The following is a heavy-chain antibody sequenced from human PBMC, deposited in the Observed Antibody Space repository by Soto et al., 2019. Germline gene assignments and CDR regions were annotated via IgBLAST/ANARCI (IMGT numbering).Heavy chain of an antibody. CDR3: ARDAVYDSSGYYQMERAFEI. Sequence: ASVKVSCKASGYTFTSYGISWVRQAPGQGLECMGWISAYNGNTNYAQKLQGRVTMTTDTSTSTAYMELRSLRSDDTAVYYCARDAVYDSSGYYQMERAFEIWGQGTMVTVSS. CDR1: GYTFTSYG. V-gene: IGHV1-18*01. J-gene: IGHJ3*02. CDR2: ISAYNGNT. D-gene: IGHD3-22*01.